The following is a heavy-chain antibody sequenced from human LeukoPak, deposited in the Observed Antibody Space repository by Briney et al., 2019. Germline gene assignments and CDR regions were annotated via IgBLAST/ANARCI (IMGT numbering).Heavy chain of an antibody. D-gene: IGHD1-26*01. V-gene: IGHV1-18*01. CDR2: ISAYHGVT. Sequence: ASVKVSCKASGYIFTSYGISWVRQATGQGLEWLGWISAYHGVTNYAQKLQDRITMTTDASTTTAYMELRSLRSDDTAVYYCARGRATYPDYWGQGTLVAVSS. CDR3: ARGRATYPDY. J-gene: IGHJ4*02. CDR1: GYIFTSYG.